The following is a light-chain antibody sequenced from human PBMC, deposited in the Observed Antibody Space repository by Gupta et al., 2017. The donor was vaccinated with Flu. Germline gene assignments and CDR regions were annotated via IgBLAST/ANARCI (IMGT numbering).Light chain of an antibody. Sequence: KSSQSVLYSPNNKNCLAWYQQKPGQPPKLLIYWASTRESGVPDRFSGSGSGTDFTLTISSLQAEDVAVYYCQQYYSSSMYTFGQGTKLEIK. CDR2: WAS. CDR3: QQYYSSSMYT. J-gene: IGKJ2*01. CDR1: QSVLYSPNNKNC. V-gene: IGKV4-1*01.